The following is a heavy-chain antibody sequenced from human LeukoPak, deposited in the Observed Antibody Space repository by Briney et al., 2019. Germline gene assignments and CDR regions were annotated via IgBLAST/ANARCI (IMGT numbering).Heavy chain of an antibody. V-gene: IGHV3-7*01. CDR2: INQDGTEK. J-gene: IGHJ4*02. CDR1: GFTFTTYW. D-gene: IGHD4-17*01. CDR3: ARADHGSTVTTLFDY. Sequence: PGESLRLSCAASGFTFTTYWMTWVRQAPGKGLEWVANINQDGTEKYYVDSVKGRFTISRDNAKNSLYLQMNSLRAEDTAVYYCARADHGSTVTTLFDYWGQGTLVTVSS.